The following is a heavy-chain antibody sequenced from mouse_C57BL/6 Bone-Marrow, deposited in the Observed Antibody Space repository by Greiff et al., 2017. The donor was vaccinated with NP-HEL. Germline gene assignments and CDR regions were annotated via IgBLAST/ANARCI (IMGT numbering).Heavy chain of an antibody. CDR1: GFTFSSYG. CDR3: ARRDYGAEFAY. D-gene: IGHD1-1*01. V-gene: IGHV5-6*01. J-gene: IGHJ3*01. Sequence: EVQVVESGGDLVKPGGSLKLSCAASGFTFSSYGMSWVRQTPDKRLEWVATISSGGSYTYYPHSVKGRFTISRDNAKNTLSRQMSSLKSEDTAMYYCARRDYGAEFAYWGQGTLVTVSA. CDR2: ISSGGSYT.